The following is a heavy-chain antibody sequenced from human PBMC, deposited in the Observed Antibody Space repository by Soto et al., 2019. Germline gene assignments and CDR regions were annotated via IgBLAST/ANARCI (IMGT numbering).Heavy chain of an antibody. D-gene: IGHD2-8*01. CDR2: VYFTGTT. V-gene: IGHV4-61*01. CDR1: GGSVCNGMYY. J-gene: IGHJ4*02. Sequence: EPLYPTCKVSGGSVCNGMYYWSWIRQPPGKGLEPIGNVYFTGTTNSNTSLKLPGTISVDTYKDQFFLKLTAVAAADTAIYYCLRYCNNSDCRHLYYFDYWGLGTLVTVFS. CDR3: LRYCNNSDCRHLYYFDY.